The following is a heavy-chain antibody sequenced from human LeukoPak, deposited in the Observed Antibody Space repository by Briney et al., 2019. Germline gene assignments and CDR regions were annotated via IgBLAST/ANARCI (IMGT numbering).Heavy chain of an antibody. J-gene: IGHJ5*02. CDR3: ARGRLAAAGISWFDP. V-gene: IGHV1-2*02. Sequence: ASVKVSCKASGYMFTAYYMHWGRQAPGQGPEWMGWINPNSGATNYAQKLQGRVTMTTDTSTSTAYMELRSLRSDDTAVYYCARGRLAAAGISWFDPWGQGTLVTVSS. D-gene: IGHD6-13*01. CDR2: INPNSGAT. CDR1: GYMFTAYY.